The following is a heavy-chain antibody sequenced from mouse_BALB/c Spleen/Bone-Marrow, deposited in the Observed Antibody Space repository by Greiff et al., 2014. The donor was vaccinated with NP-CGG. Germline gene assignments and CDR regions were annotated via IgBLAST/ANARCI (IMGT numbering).Heavy chain of an antibody. CDR2: IDPANGNT. CDR3: ATMITDWYFGV. D-gene: IGHD2-4*01. CDR1: GFNIKDTY. V-gene: IGHV14-3*02. J-gene: IGHJ1*01. Sequence: VQLQQPGAELVKPGASVKLSCTASGFNIKDTYMHWVKQRPEQGLEWIGRIDPANGNTKYDPKFQGKATITADTSSNTAYLQLSSLTSEDTAVYYCATMITDWYFGVWGAGTTVTVSS.